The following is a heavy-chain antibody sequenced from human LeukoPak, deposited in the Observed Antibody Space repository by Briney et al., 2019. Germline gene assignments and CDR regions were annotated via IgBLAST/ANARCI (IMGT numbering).Heavy chain of an antibody. V-gene: IGHV3-21*01. D-gene: IGHD2-2*01. J-gene: IGHJ4*02. CDR1: GFTVSSNY. CDR2: ISSSSSYI. CDR3: ARDPGPAAIY. Sequence: GGSLRLSCAASGFTVSSNYMSWVRQAPGKGLEWVSSISSSSSYIYYADSVKGRFTISRDNAKNSLYLQMNSLRAEDTAVYYCARDPGPAAIYWGQGTLVTVSS.